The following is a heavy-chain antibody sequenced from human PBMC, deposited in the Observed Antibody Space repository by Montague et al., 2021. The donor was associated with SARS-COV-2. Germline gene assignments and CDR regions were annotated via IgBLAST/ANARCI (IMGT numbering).Heavy chain of an antibody. CDR3: ARTRFESRGYYIPPFDY. Sequence: SETLSLTCTVSGGSVSSGSYFWNWIRQPPGKGLEWIGYNYYSGSTXYKPSLKSRVTISVDKSKNQFSLTLTSVTAADTAVYYCARTRFESRGYYIPPFDYWGQGTLVTVSS. CDR2: NYYSGST. V-gene: IGHV4-61*01. J-gene: IGHJ4*02. D-gene: IGHD3-22*01. CDR1: GGSVSSGSYF.